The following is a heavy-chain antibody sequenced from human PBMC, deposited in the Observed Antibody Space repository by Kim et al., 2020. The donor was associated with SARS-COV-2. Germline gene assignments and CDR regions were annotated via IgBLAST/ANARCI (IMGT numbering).Heavy chain of an antibody. CDR2: SEQ. V-gene: IGHV3-7*01. J-gene: IGHJ4*02. D-gene: IGHD6-13*01. Sequence: SEQYYVDSVKGRFTISRDNAKNSVYLQMNSLRAEDTAVYYCARLYSNSWDYWGQGTLVTVSS. CDR3: ARLYSNSWDY.